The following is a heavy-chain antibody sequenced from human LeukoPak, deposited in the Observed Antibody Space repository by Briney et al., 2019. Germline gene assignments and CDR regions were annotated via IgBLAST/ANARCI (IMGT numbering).Heavy chain of an antibody. V-gene: IGHV3-30-3*01. CDR3: ARDLTSGGLLDY. J-gene: IGHJ4*02. Sequence: GGSLRLSCAASGFTFSSYTIHWVRQAPGQGLEWVAVISFDGSHKSFADSVQGRFTISRDSSRTTVYLQMNSLREEDTAMYFCARDLTSGGLLDYWGQGTLVTVST. CDR1: GFTFSSYT. CDR2: ISFDGSHK. D-gene: IGHD4-23*01.